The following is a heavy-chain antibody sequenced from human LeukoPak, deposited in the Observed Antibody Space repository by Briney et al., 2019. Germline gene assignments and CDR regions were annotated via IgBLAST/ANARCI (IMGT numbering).Heavy chain of an antibody. CDR3: ARVLYGSGSLFFFDY. J-gene: IGHJ4*02. CDR1: GGSIISGNYY. D-gene: IGHD3-10*01. V-gene: IGHV4-30-4*01. Sequence: PSEPLSLPCTVSGGSIISGNYYWSWIRQPPGKGLELIGYIYYSGSTYYNPSLKSRLTMSLDTPKNQFSLKLSSVTAADTAVYFCARVLYGSGSLFFFDYWGQGTLVTVSS. CDR2: IYYSGST.